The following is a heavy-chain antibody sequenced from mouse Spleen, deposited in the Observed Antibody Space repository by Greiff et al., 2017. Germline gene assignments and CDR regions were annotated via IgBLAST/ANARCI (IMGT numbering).Heavy chain of an antibody. D-gene: IGHD2-3*01. CDR3: ARGFDGYYVWFAY. CDR1: GYSITSGYY. V-gene: IGHV3-6*01. Sequence: ESGPGLVKPSQSLSHTCSVTGYSITSGYYWNWIRQFPGNKLEWMGYISYDGSNNYNPSLKNRISITRDTSKNQFFLKLNSVTTEDTATYYCARGFDGYYVWFAYWGQGTLVTVSA. J-gene: IGHJ3*01. CDR2: ISYDGSN.